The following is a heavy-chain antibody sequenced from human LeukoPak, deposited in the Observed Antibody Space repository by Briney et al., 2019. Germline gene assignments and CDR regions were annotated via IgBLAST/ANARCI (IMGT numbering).Heavy chain of an antibody. V-gene: IGHV3-21*01. D-gene: IGHD4-17*01. CDR3: ARDANYGDYFRL. J-gene: IGHJ4*02. CDR2: ISSSSSYI. Sequence: GGSLRLSCAASGFTFSSYSMNWVRQAPGKGLEWVSSISSSSSYIYYADSVKGRFTISRDSAKNSLYLQMNSLRAEDTAVYYCARDANYGDYFRLWGQGTLVTVSS. CDR1: GFTFSSYS.